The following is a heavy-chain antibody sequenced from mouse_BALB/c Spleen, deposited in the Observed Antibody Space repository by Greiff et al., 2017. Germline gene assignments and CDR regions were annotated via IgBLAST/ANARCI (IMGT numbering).Heavy chain of an antibody. CDR1: GYTFTSYW. Sequence: QVQLQQSGAELAKPGASVKMSCKASGYTFTSYWMHWVKQRPGQGLEWIGYINPSTGYTEYNQKFKDKATLTADKSSSTAYMQLSSLTSEDSAVYYCARSGKYVNYGCAYWGQGTLVTVSA. CDR3: ARSGKYVNYGCAY. J-gene: IGHJ3*01. V-gene: IGHV1-7*01. CDR2: INPSTGYT. D-gene: IGHD2-10*02.